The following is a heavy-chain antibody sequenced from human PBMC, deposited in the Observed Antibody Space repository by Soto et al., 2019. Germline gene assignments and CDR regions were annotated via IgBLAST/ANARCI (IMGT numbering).Heavy chain of an antibody. Sequence: QVQLVESGGGVVQPGRSLRLSCAASGFTFSSYGMHWVRQAPGKGLEWVAVIWYDGSNKYYADSVKGRFTISRDNSKNTLYLQMNSLRVEDTAVYFCARDGNSSCWYVDYCGQGTLVTVSS. CDR1: GFTFSSYG. J-gene: IGHJ4*02. CDR3: ARDGNSSCWYVDY. D-gene: IGHD6-13*01. V-gene: IGHV3-33*01. CDR2: IWYDGSNK.